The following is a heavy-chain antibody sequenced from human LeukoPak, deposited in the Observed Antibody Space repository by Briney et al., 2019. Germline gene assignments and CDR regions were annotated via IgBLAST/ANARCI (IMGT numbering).Heavy chain of an antibody. CDR1: GGSFGGYY. V-gene: IGHV4-34*01. Sequence: SETLSLTCAVYGGSFGGYYWSWIRQPPGKGLEWIGEINHSGSTNYNPSLKSRVTISVDTSKNQFSLKLSSVTAADTAVYFCATTRLLYTDYYWYFDLWGRGTLVTVSS. CDR2: INHSGST. D-gene: IGHD3-9*01. CDR3: ATTRLLYTDYYWYFDL. J-gene: IGHJ2*01.